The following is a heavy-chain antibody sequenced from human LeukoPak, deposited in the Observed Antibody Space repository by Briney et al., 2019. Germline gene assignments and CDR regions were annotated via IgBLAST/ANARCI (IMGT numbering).Heavy chain of an antibody. CDR1: GHTFTGYY. V-gene: IGHV1-2*02. CDR3: ASHSPMMVVAGGDAFDI. D-gene: IGHD3-22*01. Sequence: ASVKVSCKASGHTFTGYYMHWVRQAPGQGLEWMGCINPSSGGTKYSQKFQGRVTMTRDTSFITVYMELSGLTSDDTAVYYCASHSPMMVVAGGDAFDIWGQGTMVTVSS. J-gene: IGHJ3*02. CDR2: INPSSGGT.